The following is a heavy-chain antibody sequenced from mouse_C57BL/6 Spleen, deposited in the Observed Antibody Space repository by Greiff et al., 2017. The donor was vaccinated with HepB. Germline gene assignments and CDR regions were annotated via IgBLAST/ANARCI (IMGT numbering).Heavy chain of an antibody. CDR3: ARGITTVVAPGY. CDR2: IYPRSGNT. D-gene: IGHD1-1*01. CDR1: GYTFTSYG. J-gene: IGHJ2*01. Sequence: LQESGAELARPGASVKLSCKASGYTFTSYGISWVKQRTGQGLEWIGEIYPRSGNTYYNEKFKGKATLTADKSSSTAYMELRSLTSEDSAVYFCARGITTVVAPGYWGQGTTLTVSS. V-gene: IGHV1-81*01.